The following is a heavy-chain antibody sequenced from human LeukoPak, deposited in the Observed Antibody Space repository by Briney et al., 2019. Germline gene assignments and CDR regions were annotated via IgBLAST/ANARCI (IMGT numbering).Heavy chain of an antibody. V-gene: IGHV1-8*01. CDR2: MNPNSGNT. CDR3: ARGNDDYYYYGMDV. J-gene: IGHJ6*02. Sequence: GSVKVSCKASGYTFTSYDINWVRQATGQGLEWMGWMNPNSGNTGYAQKFQGRVTMTMTTSISTAYMELSSLRSEDTAVYYCARGNDDYYYYGMDVWGQGTTVTVSS. CDR1: GYTFTSYD. D-gene: IGHD2-8*01.